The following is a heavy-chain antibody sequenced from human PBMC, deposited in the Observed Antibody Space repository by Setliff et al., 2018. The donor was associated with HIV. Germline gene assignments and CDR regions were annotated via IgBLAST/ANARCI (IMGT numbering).Heavy chain of an antibody. D-gene: IGHD6-19*01. CDR1: GDTNPSDA. CDR3: ATITVVGTGAFDI. J-gene: IGHJ3*02. CDR2: ISGYNGNT. Sequence: ASVKVSSKASGDTNPSDAISWVRQAPGQGLEWMGWISGYNGNTKYAQNMHGRVTMTTDTSTTTAYMELRSMRYDATAVYYCATITVVGTGAFDIWGQGKMVTVSS. V-gene: IGHV1-18*01.